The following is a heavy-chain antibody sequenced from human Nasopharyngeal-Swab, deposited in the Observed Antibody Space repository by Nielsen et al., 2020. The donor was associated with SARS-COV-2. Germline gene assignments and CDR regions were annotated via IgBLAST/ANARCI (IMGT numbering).Heavy chain of an antibody. Sequence: WKGLEWSGYIYYSGSTNYNPSLKSRVTISVDTSKNQFSLKLSSVTAADTAVYYCARGGSGWSTTFDYWGQGTLVTVSS. D-gene: IGHD6-19*01. J-gene: IGHJ4*02. V-gene: IGHV4-59*01. CDR2: IYYSGST. CDR3: ARGGSGWSTTFDY.